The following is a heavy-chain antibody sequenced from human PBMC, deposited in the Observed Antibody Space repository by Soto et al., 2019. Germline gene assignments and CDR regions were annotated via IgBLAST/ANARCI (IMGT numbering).Heavy chain of an antibody. D-gene: IGHD3-10*01. CDR3: ASKYGPESYYNVHYYYGMDV. V-gene: IGHV1-18*01. J-gene: IGHJ6*02. CDR2: ISAYNVNT. Sequence: QVQLVQSGAEVKKPGASVKVSCKASGYTFTSYGISWVRQAPGQGLEWMGWISAYNVNTNYAQKLKGRVNMTTDTATSTAYMELMSLRVDDTAVYYCASKYGPESYYNVHYYYGMDVWGQGTTVTVSS. CDR1: GYTFTSYG.